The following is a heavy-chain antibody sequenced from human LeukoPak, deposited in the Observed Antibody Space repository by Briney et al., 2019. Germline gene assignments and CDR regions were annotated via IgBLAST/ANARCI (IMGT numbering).Heavy chain of an antibody. Sequence: PGGSLRLSCAASGFTFSSYGLHWVRQAPGKGLEWVAVISYDGSNKYYADSVKGRFTISRDNSKNTLYLQMNSLRAEDTAVYYCAKDWGGGMAAAGCFDPWGQGTLVTVSS. CDR1: GFTFSSYG. J-gene: IGHJ5*02. CDR2: ISYDGSNK. CDR3: AKDWGGGMAAAGCFDP. V-gene: IGHV3-30*18. D-gene: IGHD6-13*01.